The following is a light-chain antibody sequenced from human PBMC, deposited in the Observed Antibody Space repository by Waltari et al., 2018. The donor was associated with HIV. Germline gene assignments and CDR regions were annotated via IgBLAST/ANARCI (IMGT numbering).Light chain of an antibody. CDR2: HNS. CDR3: QAWDANHVI. V-gene: IGLV3-1*01. J-gene: IGLJ2*01. Sequence: TQPPSVSVSSGQTVSITCSGEKLADKFPCWYQKKPGQPPILFVSHNSRRPSGVPERFSASKSANTATLTIRGAQPVDESEYFCQAWDANHVIFGGGTTLTVL. CDR1: KLADKF.